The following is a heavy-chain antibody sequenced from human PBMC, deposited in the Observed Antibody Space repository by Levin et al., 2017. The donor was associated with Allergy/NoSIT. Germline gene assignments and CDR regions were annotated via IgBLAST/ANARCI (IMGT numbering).Heavy chain of an antibody. CDR1: GFTFSSYG. V-gene: IGHV3-33*01. CDR3: ARDGADDYGDSGLDY. J-gene: IGHJ4*02. Sequence: SCAASGFTFSSYGMHWVRQAPGKGLEWVAVIWYDGSNKYYADSVKGRFTISRDNSKNTLYLQMNSLRAEDTAVYYCARDGADDYGDSGLDYWGQGTLVTVSS. CDR2: IWYDGSNK. D-gene: IGHD4-17*01.